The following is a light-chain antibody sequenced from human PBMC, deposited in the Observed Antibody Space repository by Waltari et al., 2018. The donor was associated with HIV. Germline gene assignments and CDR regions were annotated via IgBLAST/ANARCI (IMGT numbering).Light chain of an antibody. V-gene: IGLV3-25*03. Sequence: SYELTQPPSVSVSPVQTARITCSGDALPKKYAYWYQQKPGQAPVLVLYKDSEGPSGIPERFSGSSSGTTVTLTIRGVQAEDEADYDCQSADSSGTYPWVFGGGTKLTVL. CDR3: QSADSSGTYPWV. CDR1: ALPKKY. CDR2: KDS. J-gene: IGLJ3*02.